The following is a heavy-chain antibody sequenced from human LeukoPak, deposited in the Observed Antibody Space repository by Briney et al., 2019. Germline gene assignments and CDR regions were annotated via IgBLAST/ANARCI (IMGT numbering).Heavy chain of an antibody. V-gene: IGHV3-7*01. Sequence: GGSLRLSCVVSGLAFSTKSMSWARQAPGKGLEWVANIKGDGSKQYYVGSVKGRFTISRDNAKNSLYLQMYSLTAEDTAVYYCAGDGDHSCGDYWGQGTLVTVSS. CDR2: IKGDGSKQ. D-gene: IGHD2-2*01. CDR3: AGDGDHSCGDY. J-gene: IGHJ4*02. CDR1: GLAFSTKS.